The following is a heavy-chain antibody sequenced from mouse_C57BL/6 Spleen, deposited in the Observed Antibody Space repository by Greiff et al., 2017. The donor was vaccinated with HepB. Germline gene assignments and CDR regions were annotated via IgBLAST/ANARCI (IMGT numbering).Heavy chain of an antibody. D-gene: IGHD3-1*01. V-gene: IGHV1-54*01. J-gene: IGHJ4*01. Sequence: QVQLKQSGAELVRPGTSVKVSCKASGYAFTNYLIEWVKQRPGQGLEWIGVINPGSGGTNYNEKFKGKATLTADKSSSTAYMQLSSLTSEDSAVYYCARGRSGAMDYWGQGTSVTVSS. CDR2: INPGSGGT. CDR3: ARGRSGAMDY. CDR1: GYAFTNYL.